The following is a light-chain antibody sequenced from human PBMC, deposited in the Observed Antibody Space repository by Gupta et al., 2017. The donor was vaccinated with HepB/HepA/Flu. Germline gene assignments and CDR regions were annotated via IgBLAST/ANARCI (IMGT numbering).Light chain of an antibody. CDR1: QSLSIW. V-gene: IGKV1-5*03. CDR2: TAS. Sequence: QITQSPSTLSASVGDRVTITCRASQSLSIWLAWYQQKPGKAPKLLIYTASTLEIGVPSRFSGSGSGTEFTLTISNLQPDDFATYYCQQYISYPPNFGGGTKVEI. CDR3: QQYISYPPN. J-gene: IGKJ4*01.